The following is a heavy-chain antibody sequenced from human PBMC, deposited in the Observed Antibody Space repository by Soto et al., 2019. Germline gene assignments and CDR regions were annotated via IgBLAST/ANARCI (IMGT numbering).Heavy chain of an antibody. CDR3: ARGDLKFGQLLPNPLTY. CDR2: IYYSGST. V-gene: IGHV4-39*07. Sequence: SDTLSLTCTVSGGSISSTSYYWGWIRQPPGKGLEWIGSIYYSGSTYYNPSLKSRVTISVDTPKNQFSLKLSSVTAADTAVYFCARGDLKFGQLLPNPLTYWGRGTLVTVSS. D-gene: IGHD3-10*01. CDR1: GGSISSTSYY. J-gene: IGHJ4*02.